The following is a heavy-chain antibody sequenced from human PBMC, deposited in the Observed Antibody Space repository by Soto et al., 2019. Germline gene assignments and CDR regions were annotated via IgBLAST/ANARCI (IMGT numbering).Heavy chain of an antibody. CDR2: ISGSGGST. J-gene: IGHJ4*02. D-gene: IGHD3-16*02. V-gene: IGHV3-23*01. CDR3: AKDSVITFGGVIVELDY. CDR1: GFTFSSYA. Sequence: GGSLRVSCAASGFTFSSYAMSWVRQAPGKGLEWVSAISGSGGSTYYADSVKGRFTISRDNSKNTLYLQMNSLRAEDTAVYYCAKDSVITFGGVIVELDYWGQGTLVTASS.